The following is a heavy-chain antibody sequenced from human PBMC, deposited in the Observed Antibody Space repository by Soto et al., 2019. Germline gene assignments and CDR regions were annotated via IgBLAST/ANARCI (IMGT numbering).Heavy chain of an antibody. CDR2: IIPIFGTA. CDR1: GGTFSSYA. D-gene: IGHD6-19*01. V-gene: IGHV1-69*13. J-gene: IGHJ4*02. CDR3: ARALNPGIAVAGPDY. Sequence: TSVKVSCKASGGTFSSYAISWVRQAPGQGLEWMGGIIPIFGTANYAQKFQGRVTITADESTSTAYMELSSLRSEDTAVYYCARALNPGIAVAGPDYWGQGXLVTVSS.